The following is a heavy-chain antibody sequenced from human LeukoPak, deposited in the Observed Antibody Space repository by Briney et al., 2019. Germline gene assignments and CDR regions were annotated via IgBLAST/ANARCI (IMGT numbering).Heavy chain of an antibody. D-gene: IGHD3-10*01. CDR2: IYHSGTT. CDR3: ARKENVYYYFDY. Sequence: ASETLSLTCTVSGGSVSSGSYYWSWIRQPPGKGLEWIGYIYHSGTTYYNPSLQSRVTMSVDTSKNQFSLKLSSVTAVDTAVYYCARKENVYYYFDYWGQGTLVTVSS. V-gene: IGHV4-61*01. J-gene: IGHJ4*02. CDR1: GGSVSSGSYY.